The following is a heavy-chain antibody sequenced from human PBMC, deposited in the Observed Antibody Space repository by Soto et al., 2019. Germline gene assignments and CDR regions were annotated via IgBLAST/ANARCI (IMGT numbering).Heavy chain of an antibody. CDR2: IWYDGSNK. J-gene: IGHJ3*02. CDR1: GFTFSSYG. D-gene: IGHD1-26*01. V-gene: IGHV3-33*01. CDR3: AREGELGAFDI. Sequence: QVQLVESGGGVVQPGRSLRLSCAASGFTFSSYGMHWVRQAPGKGLEWVAVIWYDGSNKYYADSVKGRFTISRDNSKNRLYLQMNSLRAEDTAVYYCAREGELGAFDIWGQGTMVTVSS.